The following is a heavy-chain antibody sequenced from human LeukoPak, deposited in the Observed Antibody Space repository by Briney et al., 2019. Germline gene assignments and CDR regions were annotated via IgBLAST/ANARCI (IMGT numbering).Heavy chain of an antibody. CDR2: INPNSGGI. D-gene: IGHD3-3*01. CDR3: ARTYYDFWSGYDAFDI. Sequence: ASVKVSCKASGYTFTGYYMHWVRQAPGQGLEWMGWINPNSGGINYAQKFQGRVTMTRDTSISTAYMELSRLRSDDTAVYYCARTYYDFWSGYDAFDIWGQGTMVTVSS. CDR1: GYTFTGYY. J-gene: IGHJ3*02. V-gene: IGHV1-2*02.